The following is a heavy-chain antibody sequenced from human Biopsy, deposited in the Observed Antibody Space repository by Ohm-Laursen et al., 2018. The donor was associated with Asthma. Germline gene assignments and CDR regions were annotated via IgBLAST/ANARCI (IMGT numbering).Heavy chain of an antibody. CDR1: GGSISVSNW. CDR3: ARRWRSYDSSNYYLDQ. V-gene: IGHV4-4*01. J-gene: IGHJ4*02. CDR2: IYHLGNA. Sequence: PGTLSLTCDVSGGSISVSNWWSWVRQPPGRGLEWIGQIYHLGNANYNPSLKSRVTMSVGKSKNQFSLKLTSVTAADTAVYFCARRWRSYDSSNYYLDQWGQGTLVIVSS. D-gene: IGHD3-22*01.